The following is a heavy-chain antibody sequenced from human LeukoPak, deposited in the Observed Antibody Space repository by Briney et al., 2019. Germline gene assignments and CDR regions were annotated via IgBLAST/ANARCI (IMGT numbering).Heavy chain of an antibody. CDR1: GGSISSYY. CDR2: IYTSGST. D-gene: IGHD6-13*01. J-gene: IGHJ4*02. V-gene: IGHV4-4*07. CDR3: ARSIAAAGSDPFDY. Sequence: SETLSLTCTVSGGSISSYYWSWLRQPAGKGLEWIGRIYTSGSTNYNPSLKSRVTMSVDTSKNQFSLKLSSVTAADTAVYYCARSIAAAGSDPFDYWGQGTLVTVSS.